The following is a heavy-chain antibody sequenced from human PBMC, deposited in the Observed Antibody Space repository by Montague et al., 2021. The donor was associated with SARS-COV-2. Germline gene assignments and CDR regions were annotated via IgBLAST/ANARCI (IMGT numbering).Heavy chain of an antibody. D-gene: IGHD4-23*01. CDR1: GFSPSTSGMC. CDR3: ARGLGTVVTLDY. J-gene: IGHJ4*02. V-gene: IGHV2-70*11. CDR2: XXWDDDK. Sequence: PALVKPTQTLTLTCTSSGFSPSTSGMCVSWIRQPPGKALEWLARXXWDDDKYYSTSLKTRLTISKDTSKNQVVLTMTNMDPVDTATYYCARGLGTVVTLDYWGQGTLVTVSS.